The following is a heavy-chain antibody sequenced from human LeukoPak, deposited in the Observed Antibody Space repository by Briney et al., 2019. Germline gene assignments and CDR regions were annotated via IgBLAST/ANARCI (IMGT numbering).Heavy chain of an antibody. CDR2: IYYSGST. J-gene: IGHJ6*04. CDR1: GGSISSYY. Sequence: SETLSLTCTVSGGSISSYYWSWIRQPPGKGLEWIGYIYYSGSTNYNPSFKSRVTISVDTSKNQFSLKLSSVTAADTAVYYCARTPPYCSGGSCYPVIYYYGMDVWGKGTTVTVSS. CDR3: ARTPPYCSGGSCYPVIYYYGMDV. D-gene: IGHD2-15*01. V-gene: IGHV4-59*01.